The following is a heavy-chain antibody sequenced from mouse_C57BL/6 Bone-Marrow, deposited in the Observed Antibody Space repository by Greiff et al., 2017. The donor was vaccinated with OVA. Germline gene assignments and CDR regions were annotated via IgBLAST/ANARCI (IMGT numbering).Heavy chain of an antibody. CDR2: IDPSDSET. D-gene: IGHD1-1*01. CDR1: GYTFTSYW. J-gene: IGHJ1*03. Sequence: QVQLKQPGAELVRPGSSVKLSCKASGYTFTSYWMHWVKQRPIQGLEWIGNIDPSDSETHYNQKFKDKATLTVDKSSSTAYMQLSSLTSEDSAVYYCARRVYGRSFLWYVDVWGTGTTVTVSS. CDR3: ARRVYGRSFLWYVDV. V-gene: IGHV1-52*01.